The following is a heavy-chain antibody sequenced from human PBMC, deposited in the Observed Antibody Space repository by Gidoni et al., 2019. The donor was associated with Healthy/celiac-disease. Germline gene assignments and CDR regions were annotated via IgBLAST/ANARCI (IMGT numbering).Heavy chain of an antibody. Sequence: QLQLQESGPGLVKPSETLSLTCTVSGGSISSSSYYWGWIRQPPGKGLEWIGSIYYSGSTYYNPSLKSRVTISVDTSKNQFSLKLSSVTAADTAVYYCARSGARITMVRAPRWFDPWGQGTLVTVSS. CDR1: GGSISSSSYY. CDR2: IYYSGST. D-gene: IGHD3-10*01. V-gene: IGHV4-39*01. CDR3: ARSGARITMVRAPRWFDP. J-gene: IGHJ5*02.